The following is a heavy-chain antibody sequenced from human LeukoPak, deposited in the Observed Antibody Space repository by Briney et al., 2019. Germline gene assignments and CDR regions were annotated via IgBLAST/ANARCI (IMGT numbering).Heavy chain of an antibody. Sequence: ASVKVSCKASGYTFTIYGIHWVRQAPGQRLEWMGWINAGNGNTKDSQKFQGRVTMTEDTSTDTAYMELSSLRSEDTAVYYCATYVSSWGQGTLVTVSS. V-gene: IGHV1-3*01. CDR2: INAGNGNT. CDR1: GYTFTIYG. CDR3: ATYVSS. J-gene: IGHJ4*02. D-gene: IGHD3-16*01.